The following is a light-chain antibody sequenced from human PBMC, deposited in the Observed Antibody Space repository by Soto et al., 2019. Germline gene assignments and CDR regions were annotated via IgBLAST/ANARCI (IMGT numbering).Light chain of an antibody. CDR3: SSYAGSNNPYV. CDR2: EVS. J-gene: IGLJ1*01. CDR1: SSDFGGYNY. Sequence: QSVLTQPASVSGSPGQSITISCTGTSSDFGGYNYVSWYQQHPGKAPKLMIYEVSKRPSGVPDRFSGSKSGNTASLTVSGLQAEDEADYYCSSYAGSNNPYVFGTGTKVTVL. V-gene: IGLV2-8*01.